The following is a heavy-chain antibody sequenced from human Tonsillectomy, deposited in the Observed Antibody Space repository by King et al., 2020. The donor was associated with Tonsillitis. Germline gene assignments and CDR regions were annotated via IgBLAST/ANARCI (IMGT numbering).Heavy chain of an antibody. J-gene: IGHJ4*02. Sequence: EQLVQSGGGVVQPGRSLRLSCAASGFTFSTYGMHWVRQAPGKGLEWVTLIWYDGSNKYYVDSVKGRFIISRDNSKNTLYLQMNSLRDEDTAVYYCARGFRGDNFWSGYFDYWGQGTLVTVSS. CDR3: ARGFRGDNFWSGYFDY. CDR1: GFTFSTYG. CDR2: IWYDGSNK. D-gene: IGHD3-3*01. V-gene: IGHV3-33*08.